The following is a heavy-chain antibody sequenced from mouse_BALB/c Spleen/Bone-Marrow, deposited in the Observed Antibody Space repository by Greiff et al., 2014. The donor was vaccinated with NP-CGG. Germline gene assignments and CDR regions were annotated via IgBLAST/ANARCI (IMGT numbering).Heavy chain of an antibody. CDR1: GLTFTDYY. CDR3: ARDMGGLLFDS. CDR2: IRNKAYGYTT. Sequence: DVMLVESGGGLVQPGGSLRLSCATSGLTFTDYYMNWVRQPPGKALEWLAFIRNKAYGYTTEYSASVKGRFTISRDNSQNILYLQMNTLRAEDSATYYCARDMGGLLFDSWGQGTTLSVSS. D-gene: IGHD1-1*01. J-gene: IGHJ2*01. V-gene: IGHV7-3*02.